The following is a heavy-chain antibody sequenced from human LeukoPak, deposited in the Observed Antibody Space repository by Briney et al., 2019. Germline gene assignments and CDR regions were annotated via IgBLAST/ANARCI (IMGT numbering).Heavy chain of an antibody. CDR1: GFTFSTYS. D-gene: IGHD3-22*01. CDR3: AREVYYYDSSGYWDAFDI. CDR2: ISRSSSTI. V-gene: IGHV3-48*01. Sequence: GGSLRLSCAASGFTFSTYSMNWVRQAPGKGLEWVSYISRSSSTIHYADSVKGRFTISRDNAKNSLYLQMNSLRAEDTAVYYCAREVYYYDSSGYWDAFDIWGQGTMVTVSS. J-gene: IGHJ3*02.